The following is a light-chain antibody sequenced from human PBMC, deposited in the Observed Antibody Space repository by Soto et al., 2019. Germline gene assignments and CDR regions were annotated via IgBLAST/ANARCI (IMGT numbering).Light chain of an antibody. CDR3: QQYDSWPLT. V-gene: IGKV3-15*01. Sequence: EIVMTQSLATLSVSPGERVTLSCRASQTVASNLAWYRQKPGQAPRLLIYGASTRAAGIPARFSGGGSGTEFSLFISSLQSEDLAIYYCQQYDSWPLTFGGGTKVEIK. CDR1: QTVASN. CDR2: GAS. J-gene: IGKJ4*01.